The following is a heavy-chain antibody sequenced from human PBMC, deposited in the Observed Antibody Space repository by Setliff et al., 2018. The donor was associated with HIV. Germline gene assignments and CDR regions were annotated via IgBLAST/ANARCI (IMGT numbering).Heavy chain of an antibody. D-gene: IGHD3-22*01. Sequence: ETLSLTCTVSGYSISSGYYWGWIRQPPGKGLEWVANINEDGSEKYYVDSVKGRFTISRDNAKNSLYLQMNSLRAEDTAVYYCARDPYDSSGYYYYYGMDVWGQGTTVTVSS. CDR2: INEDGSEK. V-gene: IGHV3-7*01. CDR3: ARDPYDSSGYYYYYGMDV. CDR1: GYSISSGYY. J-gene: IGHJ6*02.